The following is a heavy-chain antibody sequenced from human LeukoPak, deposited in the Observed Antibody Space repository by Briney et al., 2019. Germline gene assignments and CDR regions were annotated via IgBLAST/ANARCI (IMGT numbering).Heavy chain of an antibody. D-gene: IGHD2-15*01. CDR3: AKPRDIDSWAFDV. CDR1: GFTFSSYG. V-gene: IGHV3-30*18. J-gene: IGHJ3*01. CDR2: ISYDGSNK. Sequence: PGGSLRLSCAASGFTFSSYGMHWVRQAPGKGLEWVAVISYDGSNKYYADSVKGRFTISRENSKNTLHLQMNSLRAEDTAVYYCAKPRDIDSWAFDVWGQGTMVTVS.